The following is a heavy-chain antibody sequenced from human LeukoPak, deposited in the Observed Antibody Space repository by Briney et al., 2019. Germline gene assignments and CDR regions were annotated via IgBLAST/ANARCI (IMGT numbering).Heavy chain of an antibody. D-gene: IGHD6-13*01. J-gene: IGHJ3*02. Sequence: AGESLKISCAASGFTFSDYYMSWIRQAPGKGLEWVSYISSSYSTIYYADSVKGRFTISRDNAKNSLFLQMNSLRAEDTAVYYCARGGSVAGAFDIWGQGTMVTVSS. CDR2: ISSSYSTI. CDR3: ARGGSVAGAFDI. CDR1: GFTFSDYY. V-gene: IGHV3-11*01.